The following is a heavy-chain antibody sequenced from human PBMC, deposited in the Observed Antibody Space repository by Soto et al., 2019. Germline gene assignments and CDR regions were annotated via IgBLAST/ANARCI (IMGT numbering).Heavy chain of an antibody. CDR1: GFTFDDYA. CDR3: AKDWDYDSSGDFDY. V-gene: IGHV3-9*01. Sequence: EVQLVESGGGLVQPGRSLRLSCAASGFTFDDYAMHWVRQAPGKGLEWVSGISWNSGSIGYADSVKGRFTISRDNAKSSLYLHMNSLRAEDTALYYCAKDWDYDSSGDFDYWGQGTLVTVSS. CDR2: ISWNSGSI. J-gene: IGHJ4*02. D-gene: IGHD3-22*01.